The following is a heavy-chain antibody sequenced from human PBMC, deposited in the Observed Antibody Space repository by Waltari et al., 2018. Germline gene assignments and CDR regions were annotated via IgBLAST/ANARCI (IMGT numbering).Heavy chain of an antibody. CDR3: VKGNTEPRPFAL. CDR1: GFTLSRYT. V-gene: IGHV3-23*03. D-gene: IGHD5-18*01. J-gene: IGHJ4*02. Sequence: EVQLVESGGGLVQSGGSLRLSCAASGFTLSRYTMSWVRQAPGKGLEWGALMYSAGNTHYDNALEGRFTISRDNSRYTMYLQMDNLRRDDTTVYYCVKGNTEPRPFALWGQGTLVTVSS. CDR2: LMYSAGNT.